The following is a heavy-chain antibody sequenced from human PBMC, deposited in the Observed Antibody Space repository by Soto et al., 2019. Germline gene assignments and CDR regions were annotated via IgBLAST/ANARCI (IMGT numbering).Heavy chain of an antibody. J-gene: IGHJ5*02. CDR2: IYYSGST. Sequence: QVQLQESGPGLVKPSETLSLTCTVSGGSISSHYWSWIRQPPGKGLEWIGYIYYSGSTNYNPSLKSRVTMSVDTPKNQFSLKLSSVTAADTAVYYWARGPPAGYYNLGWFDPWGQGTLVTVSS. CDR3: ARGPPAGYYNLGWFDP. D-gene: IGHD3-9*01. CDR1: GGSISSHY. V-gene: IGHV4-59*11.